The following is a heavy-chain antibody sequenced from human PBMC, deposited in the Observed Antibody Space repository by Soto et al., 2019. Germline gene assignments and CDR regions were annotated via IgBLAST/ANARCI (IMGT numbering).Heavy chain of an antibody. V-gene: IGHV5-51*01. CDR2: IYPGDSDT. J-gene: IGHJ6*02. D-gene: IGHD2-21*02. CDR1: GYSFNSYW. CDR3: ARRSPTYCGGDCYSSLRGETSSLYYYYGMDV. Sequence: GESLKISCKGSGYSFNSYWIGWVRQIPGKGLEWMGIIYPGDSDTRYSPSFQGQVTISADKSISTAYLQWSSLKASDTAMYYCARRSPTYCGGDCYSSLRGETSSLYYYYGMDVWGQGTTVTGSS.